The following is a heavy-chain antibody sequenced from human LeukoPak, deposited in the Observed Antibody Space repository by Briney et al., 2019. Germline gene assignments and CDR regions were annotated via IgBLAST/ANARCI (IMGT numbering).Heavy chain of an antibody. CDR1: GGTFSSYA. J-gene: IGHJ4*02. CDR2: IIPIFGTA. Sequence: SVKVSCKASGGTFSSYAISWVRQAPGQGLEWMGGIIPIFGTANYAQKFQGRVTMTEDTSTDTAYMELSSLRSEDTAVYYCARDSGVGAYDPFDFWGQGTLVTVSS. CDR3: ARDSGVGAYDPFDF. D-gene: IGHD3-10*01. V-gene: IGHV1-69*06.